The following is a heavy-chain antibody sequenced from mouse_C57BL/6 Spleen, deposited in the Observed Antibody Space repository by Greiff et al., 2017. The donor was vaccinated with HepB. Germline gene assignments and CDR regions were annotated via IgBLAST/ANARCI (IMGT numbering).Heavy chain of an antibody. CDR1: GFTFSSYA. CDR2: ISSGGDYI. J-gene: IGHJ4*01. D-gene: IGHD1-1*01. V-gene: IGHV5-9-1*02. CDR3: TRDGPNGSSYDDAMDY. Sequence: DVKLVESGEGLVKPGGSLKLSCTASGFTFSSYAMSWVRQTPEKRLEWVAYISSGGDYIYYADTVKGRFTISRDNARNTLYLQMSSLKSEDTAMYYCTRDGPNGSSYDDAMDYWGQGTSVTVSS.